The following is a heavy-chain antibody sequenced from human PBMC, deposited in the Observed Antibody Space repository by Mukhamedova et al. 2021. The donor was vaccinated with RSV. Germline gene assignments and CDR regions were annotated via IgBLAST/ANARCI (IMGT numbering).Heavy chain of an antibody. D-gene: IGHD5-24*01. CDR2: IYYSGST. J-gene: IGHJ2*01. CDR3: ARTTMATISGWYFDL. V-gene: IGHV4-59*01. Sequence: EWIGYIYYSGSTNYNPSLKSRVTISVDMSKNQFSLKLSSVTAADTAVYYCARTTMATISGWYFDLWGRGTLVTVSS.